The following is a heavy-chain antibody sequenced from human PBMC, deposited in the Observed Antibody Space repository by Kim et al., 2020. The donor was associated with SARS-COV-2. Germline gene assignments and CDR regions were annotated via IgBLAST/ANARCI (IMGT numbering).Heavy chain of an antibody. J-gene: IGHJ4*02. CDR1: GYTFTSYA. CDR2: INTNTGNP. D-gene: IGHD3-10*01. CDR3: ARSNNPQLWFGELLLHDY. Sequence: ASVKVSCKASGYTFTSYAMNWVRQAPGQGLEWMGWINTNTGNPTYAQGFTGRFVFSLDTSVSTAYLQISSLKAEDTAVYYCARSNNPQLWFGELLLHDYWGQGTLVTVSS. V-gene: IGHV7-4-1*02.